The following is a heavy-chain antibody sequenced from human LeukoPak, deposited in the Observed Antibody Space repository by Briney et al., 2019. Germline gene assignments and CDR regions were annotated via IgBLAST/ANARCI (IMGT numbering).Heavy chain of an antibody. D-gene: IGHD4-17*01. V-gene: IGHV3-23*01. CDR3: ARMIRDYGDSNWFDP. Sequence: GGSLRLSCAASGFTFSSYAMSWVRQAPGKGLEWVSAISGSGGTTYYANSVKGRFTFSRDNSKNTLYLQMNSLRAEDTAIYYCARMIRDYGDSNWFDPWGQGTLVTVSS. CDR1: GFTFSSYA. CDR2: ISGSGGTT. J-gene: IGHJ5*02.